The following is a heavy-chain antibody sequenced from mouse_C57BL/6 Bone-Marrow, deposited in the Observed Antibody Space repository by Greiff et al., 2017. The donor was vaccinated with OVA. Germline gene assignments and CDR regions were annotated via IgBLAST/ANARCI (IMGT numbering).Heavy chain of an antibody. CDR3: ARDYYGSSYSFYAMDY. V-gene: IGHV1-18*01. CDR1: GYTFTDYN. Sequence: VQLKQSGPELVKPGASVKIPCKASGYTFTDYNMDWVKQSHGKSLEWIGDINPNNGGTIYNQKFKGKATLTVDKSSSTAYMELRSLTSEDTAVYYCARDYYGSSYSFYAMDYWGQGTSVTVSS. CDR2: INPNNGGT. D-gene: IGHD1-1*01. J-gene: IGHJ4*01.